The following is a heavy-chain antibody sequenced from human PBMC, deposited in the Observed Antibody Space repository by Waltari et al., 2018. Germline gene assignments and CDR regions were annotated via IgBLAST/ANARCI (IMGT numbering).Heavy chain of an antibody. CDR1: GGSISSGSYY. D-gene: IGHD3-10*01. Sequence: QVQLQESGPGLVKPSQTLSLTCTASGGSISSGSYYWSWIRQPAGKGLEWIGRIYTSGSNNYNPSLKSRVTISVDTSKNQFSLKLSSVTAADTAVYYCARDTPPGEVRGPIGYYYYGMDVWGQGTTVTVSS. J-gene: IGHJ6*02. V-gene: IGHV4-61*02. CDR3: ARDTPPGEVRGPIGYYYYGMDV. CDR2: IYTSGSN.